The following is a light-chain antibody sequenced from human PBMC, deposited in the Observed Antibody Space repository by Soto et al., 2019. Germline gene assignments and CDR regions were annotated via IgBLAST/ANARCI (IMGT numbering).Light chain of an antibody. J-gene: IGLJ2*01. CDR3: RSYTSSSTLVV. CDR2: EVS. CDR1: SSDVGNYNR. V-gene: IGLV2-18*02. Sequence: QSALTQPPSVSGSPGQSVTISCTGTSSDVGNYNRVSWYQQPPGTAPKLIIYEVSNRPSGVPDRFSGSKSGNTSSLTISGLQAEDEADYYCRSYTSSSTLVVFGGGTKLTVL.